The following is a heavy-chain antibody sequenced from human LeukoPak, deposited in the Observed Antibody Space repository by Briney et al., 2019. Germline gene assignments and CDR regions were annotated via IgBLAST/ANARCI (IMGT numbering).Heavy chain of an antibody. V-gene: IGHV3-33*01. Sequence: GRSLRLSCAASGFTFSSYGMHWVRQAPGKGLEWVAVIWYDGSNKYYADSVKGRFTISRDNSKNTLYLQMNSLRAEDTAVYYCARDPTRGYCSGGSCYSPYYYGMDVWGQGTTVTVSS. CDR2: IWYDGSNK. J-gene: IGHJ6*02. CDR1: GFTFSSYG. CDR3: ARDPTRGYCSGGSCYSPYYYGMDV. D-gene: IGHD2-15*01.